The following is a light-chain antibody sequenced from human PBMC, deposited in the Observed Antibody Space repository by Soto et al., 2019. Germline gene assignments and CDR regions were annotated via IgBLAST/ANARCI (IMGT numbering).Light chain of an antibody. Sequence: DIQMTQSPSSLSASVGERVTITCRASLGIRNYLAWYQQKPGKVPQLLIYGASTLQSGVPSRFSGSGSGTEFTLTISSLQPDDFATYYCQQYNSYSQTFGQGTKVDIK. V-gene: IGKV1-27*01. J-gene: IGKJ1*01. CDR2: GAS. CDR1: LGIRNY. CDR3: QQYNSYSQT.